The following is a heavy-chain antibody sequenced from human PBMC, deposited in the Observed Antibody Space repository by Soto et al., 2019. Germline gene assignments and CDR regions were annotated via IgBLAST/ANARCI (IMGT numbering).Heavy chain of an antibody. J-gene: IGHJ4*02. CDR1: GFNFGNYA. Sequence: VLLVESGGGLVQPGGSLRLSCAVSGFNFGNYAMHWVRQAPGKGLEWVAAVNWNSDKVAYAGSVLGRFTIFRDSPKNSLHLQMNDLTTEDTAFYYCAKDKGGTPYYIDSWGQGILVTVSS. V-gene: IGHV3-9*01. CDR2: VNWNSDKV. D-gene: IGHD6-25*01. CDR3: AKDKGGTPYYIDS.